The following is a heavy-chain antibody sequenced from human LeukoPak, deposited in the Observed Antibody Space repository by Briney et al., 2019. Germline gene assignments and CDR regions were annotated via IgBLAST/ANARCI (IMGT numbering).Heavy chain of an antibody. CDR2: MYYNGGP. CDR3: ARADSSGYSIFGY. Sequence: SETLSLTCTVSGGSIRGYSWSWIRQPPGKGLEWIGYMYYNGGPTYNPSLESRVTISADTSKNQLSLKLTSVTAADTAVYYCARADSSGYSIFGYWGQGTLVTVSS. CDR1: GGSIRGYS. V-gene: IGHV4-59*01. D-gene: IGHD3-22*01. J-gene: IGHJ4*02.